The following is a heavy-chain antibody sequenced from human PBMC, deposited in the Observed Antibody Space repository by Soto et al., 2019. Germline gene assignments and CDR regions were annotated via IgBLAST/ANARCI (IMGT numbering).Heavy chain of an antibody. CDR3: ARHEGPTPYYFDY. CDR1: GGSISSSSYY. J-gene: IGHJ4*02. Sequence: ASETLSLTCTVSGGSISSSSYYWGWIRQPPGKGLEWIGSIYYSGSTYYNPSLKSRVTISVDTSKNQFSLKLSSVTAADTAVYYCARHEGPTPYYFDYWGQGTLVTVS. CDR2: IYYSGST. V-gene: IGHV4-39*01.